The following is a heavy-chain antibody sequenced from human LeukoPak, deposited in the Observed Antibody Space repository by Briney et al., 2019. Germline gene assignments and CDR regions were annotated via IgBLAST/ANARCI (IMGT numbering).Heavy chain of an antibody. J-gene: IGHJ4*02. D-gene: IGHD5-12*01. CDR2: INHSGSA. V-gene: IGHV4-34*01. CDR3: ARGGSGYDSNPYFDY. Sequence: SETLSLTCAVYGGSFSGYYWSWIRQPPGKGLEWVGEINHSGSANYDPSLKSRVTISVDTSKNQFSLKLSSVTAADTAVYYCARGGSGYDSNPYFDYWGQGTLVTVSS. CDR1: GGSFSGYY.